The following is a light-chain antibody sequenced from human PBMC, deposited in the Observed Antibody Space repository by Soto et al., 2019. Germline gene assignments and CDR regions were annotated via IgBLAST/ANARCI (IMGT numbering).Light chain of an antibody. CDR2: EVV. CDR1: KNDIGVYDF. CDR3: KSYAGSNTYV. Sequence: QSALTQHPSASGSPGQSVTISCTGTKNDIGVYDFVSWYQHHPGKAPRLIIYEVVQRPSGVPDRFSGSKSGNTASLTVSGLQAAEEADYFCKSYAGSNTYVFGSGTKLTVL. V-gene: IGLV2-8*01. J-gene: IGLJ1*01.